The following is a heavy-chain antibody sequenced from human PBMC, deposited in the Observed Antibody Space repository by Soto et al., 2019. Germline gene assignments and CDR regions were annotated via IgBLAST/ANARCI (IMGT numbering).Heavy chain of an antibody. V-gene: IGHV4-34*01. CDR1: RGSFNAYS. CDR3: ARGLRYSGMDV. Sequence: PSGTLSLTCAVHRGSFNAYSWTWIRQPPGKGLEWIGEIDHSGSTTYNPSLKSRIIMSVDTSKNQFSLNVSSMTAADTAVYYCARGLRYSGMDVWGQGTTVTVSS. J-gene: IGHJ6*02. CDR2: IDHSGST.